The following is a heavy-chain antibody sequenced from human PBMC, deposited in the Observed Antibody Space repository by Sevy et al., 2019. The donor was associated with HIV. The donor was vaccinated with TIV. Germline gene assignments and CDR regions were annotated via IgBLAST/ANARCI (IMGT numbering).Heavy chain of an antibody. V-gene: IGHV3-7*01. D-gene: IGHD6-13*01. Sequence: GGSLRLSCEASGFSFSSYWMSWVRQAPGKGLEWVANIKEDGSMIYYVDSVKGRFTISRDNAKNSVYLQMTGLRAEDAALYYCVRAIGAAGSYWGQGTLVTVSS. CDR3: VRAIGAAGSY. CDR1: GFSFSSYW. CDR2: IKEDGSMI. J-gene: IGHJ4*02.